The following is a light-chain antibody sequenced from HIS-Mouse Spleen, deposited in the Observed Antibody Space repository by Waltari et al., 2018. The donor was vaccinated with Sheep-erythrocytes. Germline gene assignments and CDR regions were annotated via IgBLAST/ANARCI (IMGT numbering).Light chain of an antibody. CDR2: AAS. V-gene: IGKV1-39*01. Sequence: DIQVTQSPSSLSASVGDRVTITCRASQSISSYLNWYQQKPGKAPKLLIYAASSLQSGVPSRFSGSGSGTDFTLTISSLQPEDFATYYCQQSYRTPQFTFGPGTKVDIK. CDR3: QQSYRTPQFT. J-gene: IGKJ3*01. CDR1: QSISSY.